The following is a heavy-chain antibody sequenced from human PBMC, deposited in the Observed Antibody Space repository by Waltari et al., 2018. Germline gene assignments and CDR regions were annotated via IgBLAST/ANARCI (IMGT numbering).Heavy chain of an antibody. V-gene: IGHV1-2*02. Sequence: QVQMVQSGAEVVKPGASVKVSCETSGYTFGAYYIHWLRQAPGQGPEWLGWVDPINGVTKYAQKFRGRVTMTKDTATSSAHAELRSLRCDDTAVYYCARARTEYSSGWDAFDNWGQGTLVTVSS. CDR1: GYTFGAYY. J-gene: IGHJ4*02. CDR3: ARARTEYSSGWDAFDN. CDR2: VDPINGVT. D-gene: IGHD6-25*01.